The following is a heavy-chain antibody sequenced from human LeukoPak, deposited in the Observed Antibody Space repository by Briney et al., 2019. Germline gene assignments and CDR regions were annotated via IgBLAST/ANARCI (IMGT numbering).Heavy chain of an antibody. Sequence: GGSLRLSCAASGFTFSSYWMTWVRQAPGKGLEWVANIKQDGSKKNYVDSVKGRFTISRDNAKNSLYLQMNSLRAEDTAVYYCATPLDYYDTSGYHQGGDWGQGTLVTVSS. CDR1: GFTFSSYW. V-gene: IGHV3-7*03. CDR3: ATPLDYYDTSGYHQGGD. J-gene: IGHJ4*02. D-gene: IGHD3-22*01. CDR2: IKQDGSKK.